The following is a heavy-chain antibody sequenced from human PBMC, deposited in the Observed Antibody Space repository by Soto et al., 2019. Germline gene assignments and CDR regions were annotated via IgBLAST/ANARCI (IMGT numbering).Heavy chain of an antibody. CDR2: INHSGGT. CDR3: ARAGGNSYLIDF. Sequence: QVQLQQWGAGLLKPSETLSLTCGAHDESLSGYYWSWISQPPGKWLEWIGEINHSGGTNYNLTLKSRVTISLDTSKNQFSLRLRSVTAADTAVYYCARAGGNSYLIDFWGQGTLVTV. V-gene: IGHV4-34*01. CDR1: DESLSGYY. D-gene: IGHD2-21*02. J-gene: IGHJ4*02.